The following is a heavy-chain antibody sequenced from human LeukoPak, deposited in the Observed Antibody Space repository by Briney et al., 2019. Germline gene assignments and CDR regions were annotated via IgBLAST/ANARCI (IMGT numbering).Heavy chain of an antibody. CDR1: GGTFSSYA. J-gene: IGHJ5*02. V-gene: IGHV1-69*13. CDR3: ARVPVGATNNNWFDP. Sequence: GASVKVFCKASGGTFSSYAISWVRQAPGQGLEWMGGIIPIFGTANYAQKFQGRVTITADESTSTAYMELSSLRSEDTAVYYCARVPVGATNNNWFDPWGQGTLVTVSS. CDR2: IIPIFGTA. D-gene: IGHD1-26*01.